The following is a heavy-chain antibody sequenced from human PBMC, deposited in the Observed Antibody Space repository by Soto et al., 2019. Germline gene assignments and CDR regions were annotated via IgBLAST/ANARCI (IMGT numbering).Heavy chain of an antibody. CDR1: GFTFTSYG. CDR3: AGRYSRSWGDWFDP. J-gene: IGHJ5*02. Sequence: QVQLVQSGAEVKKPGASVKVSCKASGFTFTSYGISWVRQAPGQGLEWMGWISAYNGNTNYPQKLQGRVNMTTDTPTSTAYMELRSLRSDDTAVYDCAGRYSRSWGDWFDPWGQGPLVTASS. D-gene: IGHD6-13*01. CDR2: ISAYNGNT. V-gene: IGHV1-18*01.